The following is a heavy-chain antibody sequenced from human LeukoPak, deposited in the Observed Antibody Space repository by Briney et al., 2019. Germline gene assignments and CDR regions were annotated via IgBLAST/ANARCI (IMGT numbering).Heavy chain of an antibody. V-gene: IGHV4-34*01. CDR1: GGSFSGYY. CDR3: ASSIAVAGMGPFRDY. Sequence: KPSETLSLTCAAYGGSFSGYYWSWIRQPPGKGLEWIGEINHSGSTNYNPSLKSRVTISVDTSKNQFSLKLSSVTAADTAVYYCASSIAVAGMGPFRDYWGQGTLVTVSS. J-gene: IGHJ4*02. D-gene: IGHD6-19*01. CDR2: INHSGST.